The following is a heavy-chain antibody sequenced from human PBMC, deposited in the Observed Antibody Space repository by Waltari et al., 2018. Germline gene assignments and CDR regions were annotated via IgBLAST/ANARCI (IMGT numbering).Heavy chain of an antibody. CDR1: GGSISSESYY. CDR3: ARLSYHIVTGYGWFDP. Sequence: QLQLQESGPGLVKPSETLSLTCTVSGGSISSESYYWGWIRQPPGKGLEWIGIISYSGSTYYNPSLTSRVTISVDTSKTQFSLKLSSVTAADTAVYYCARLSYHIVTGYGWFDPWGLGTLVTVSS. V-gene: IGHV4-39*01. CDR2: ISYSGST. D-gene: IGHD3-9*01. J-gene: IGHJ5*02.